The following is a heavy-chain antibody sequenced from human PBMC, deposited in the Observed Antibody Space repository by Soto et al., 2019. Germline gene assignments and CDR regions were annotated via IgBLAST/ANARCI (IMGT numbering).Heavy chain of an antibody. CDR2: INPDNGNT. V-gene: IGHV1-3*01. J-gene: IGHJ5*02. D-gene: IGHD2-15*01. CDR3: ARGIATGQLDP. CDR1: GYTFTRCT. Sequence: ASVKVSCQASGYTFTRCTMNWVRQARGQKLEWMGWINPDNGNTKSSQKFQDRVIITRDTSASTAYMDLSSLRSEDTAVYYCARGIATGQLDPWGQGTLVTVSS.